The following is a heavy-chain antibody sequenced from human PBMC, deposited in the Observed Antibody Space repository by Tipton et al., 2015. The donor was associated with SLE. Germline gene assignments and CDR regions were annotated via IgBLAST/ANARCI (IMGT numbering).Heavy chain of an antibody. Sequence: GSLRLSCAASGFTFHNYWMHWVRQAPGKGLVWVSRLSTDGSVTTYADSVKGRLTISRDNAKNTLYLQMRSLRVEDTATYYCAKFEKTTDFYLDSWGQGTLVSVSS. D-gene: IGHD1/OR15-1a*01. V-gene: IGHV3-74*01. J-gene: IGHJ4*02. CDR2: LSTDGSVT. CDR3: AKFEKTTDFYLDS. CDR1: GFTFHNYW.